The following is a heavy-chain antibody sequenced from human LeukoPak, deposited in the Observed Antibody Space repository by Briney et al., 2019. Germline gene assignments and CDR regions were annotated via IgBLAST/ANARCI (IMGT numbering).Heavy chain of an antibody. Sequence: PSETLSLTCTVSGGSISSGSYYWSWIRQPPGKGLEWIGEINHSGSTNYNPSLKSRVTISADTSKNHFSLKLNSVTTADTAVYYCTRGAGWLIDYWGQGILVTVSS. CDR3: TRGAGWLIDY. V-gene: IGHV4-61*03. J-gene: IGHJ4*02. CDR1: GGSISSGSYY. D-gene: IGHD3-16*01. CDR2: INHSGST.